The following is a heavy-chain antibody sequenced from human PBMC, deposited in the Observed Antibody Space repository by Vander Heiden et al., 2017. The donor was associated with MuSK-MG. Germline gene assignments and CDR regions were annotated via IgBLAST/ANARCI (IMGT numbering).Heavy chain of an antibody. CDR2: LSRNNGVK. CDR3: AKYYREHFLSMDV. V-gene: IGHV3-48*01. D-gene: IGHD3-10*01. CDR1: GLRSSEYK. Sequence: VPLVESGGGLVQPGGSLMLDLAASGLRSSEYKMSWVRQTAGKGLEWGAHLSRNNGVKYFVDDVKSRFTSSSDNSNNSQYVKMNTLRAEDTALDDGAKYYREHFLSMDVWG. J-gene: IGHJ6*01.